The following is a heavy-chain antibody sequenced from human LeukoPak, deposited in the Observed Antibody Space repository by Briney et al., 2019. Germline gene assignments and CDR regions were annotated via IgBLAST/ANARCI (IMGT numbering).Heavy chain of an antibody. J-gene: IGHJ5*02. V-gene: IGHV4-61*02. D-gene: IGHD3-22*01. CDR2: IYTSGST. CDR1: GGSISSGSYS. Sequence: SQTLSLTCTVSGGSISSGSYSWSWIRQPAGKGLEWIGRIYTSGSTNYNPSLKSRVTISVDTSKKQFSLKLSSVTAADTAVYYCAREKIAYYDNSGRGWFDPWGQGTLVTVSS. CDR3: AREKIAYYDNSGRGWFDP.